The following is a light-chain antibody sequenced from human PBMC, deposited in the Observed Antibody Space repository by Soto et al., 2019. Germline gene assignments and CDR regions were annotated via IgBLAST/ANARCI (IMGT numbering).Light chain of an antibody. Sequence: QSVLTQPASVSGSPGQSITISCTGTSSDVGTYNVVSWYQQYPGKAPKLMIYEVTKWPSGVSNRFSGSKSGNTASLTISGLQADDDAYYYCCSYAGSSTWVFGGGTKLTVL. V-gene: IGLV2-23*02. CDR2: EVT. CDR3: CSYAGSSTWV. J-gene: IGLJ3*02. CDR1: SSDVGTYNV.